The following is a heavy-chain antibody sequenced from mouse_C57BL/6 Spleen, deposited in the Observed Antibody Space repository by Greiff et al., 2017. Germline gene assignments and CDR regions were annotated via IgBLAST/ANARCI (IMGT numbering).Heavy chain of an antibody. CDR2: IYPGDGDT. J-gene: IGHJ3*01. CDR3: SGSGQLGFAY. Sequence: VKLQESGAELVKPGASVKISCKASGYAFSSYWMNWVKQRPGKGLEWIGQIYPGDGDTNYNGKFKGKATLTADQSSSTAYMQLSSLTSEDSAVYFCSGSGQLGFAYWGQGTLVTVSA. V-gene: IGHV1-80*01. D-gene: IGHD3-2*01. CDR1: GYAFSSYW.